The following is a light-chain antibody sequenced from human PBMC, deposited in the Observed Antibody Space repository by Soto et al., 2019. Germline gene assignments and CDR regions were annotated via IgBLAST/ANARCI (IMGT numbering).Light chain of an antibody. J-gene: IGKJ5*01. V-gene: IGKV3-11*01. CDR2: DAY. CDR1: QSFRGL. Sequence: VLAPSPIKLSLSPGERATLSCRASQSFRGLLAWYQQKPGQAPRLLIYDAYNRATGIPPRFSGSGSGTDFTLTISSLEPEDSAVYYCQQRHMWPITFGQGTRLEIK. CDR3: QQRHMWPIT.